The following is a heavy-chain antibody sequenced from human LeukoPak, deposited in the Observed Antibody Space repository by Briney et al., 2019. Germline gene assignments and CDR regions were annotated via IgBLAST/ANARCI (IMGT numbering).Heavy chain of an antibody. CDR2: INAGNGDT. Sequence: ASVKVSCKASGYTFTKYVVHWVRQAPGQRPEWMGWINAGNGDTKYSLNFQDSVTITRDTSANTAYMELSSLTSEDTALYYCARDDCGDTCYPGGYWGQGTLVTVSS. CDR3: ARDDCGDTCYPGGY. J-gene: IGHJ4*02. CDR1: GYTFTKYV. V-gene: IGHV1-3*01. D-gene: IGHD2-21*01.